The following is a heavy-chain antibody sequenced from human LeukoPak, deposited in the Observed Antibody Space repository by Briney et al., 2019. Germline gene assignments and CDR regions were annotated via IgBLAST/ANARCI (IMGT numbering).Heavy chain of an antibody. J-gene: IGHJ6*04. D-gene: IGHD2-2*01. V-gene: IGHV1-69*05. CDR2: IIPIFGTA. Sequence: SVKVSCKASGGTFSSYAISWVRQAPGQGLEWMGGIIPIFGTANYAQEFQGRVTITTDESTSTAYMELSSLRSEDTAVYYCASSSRVVPAASIVDVWGEGTTVTVSS. CDR1: GGTFSSYA. CDR3: ASSSRVVPAASIVDV.